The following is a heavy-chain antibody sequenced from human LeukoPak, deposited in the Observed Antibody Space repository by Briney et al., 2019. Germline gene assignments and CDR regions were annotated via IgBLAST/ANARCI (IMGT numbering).Heavy chain of an antibody. Sequence: GRSLRLSCAASGFTLSSYAMHWVCQAPGKGLEWVAVISYDGTNKYYADSVKGRFTISRDNSKNTLYLQMNSLRAEDTAVYYCAKDKGDYYGLFDYWGQGTLVTVSS. CDR1: GFTLSSYA. V-gene: IGHV3-30-3*01. D-gene: IGHD3-10*01. J-gene: IGHJ4*02. CDR2: ISYDGTNK. CDR3: AKDKGDYYGLFDY.